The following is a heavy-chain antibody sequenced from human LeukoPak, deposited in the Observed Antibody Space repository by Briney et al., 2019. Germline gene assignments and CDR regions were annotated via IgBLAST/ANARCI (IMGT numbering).Heavy chain of an antibody. Sequence: KLGESLKISCKGSGYSFTSYWIGWVRQMPGKGLEWMGIIYPGDSDTRYSPSFQGQVTISADKSISTAYLQWSSLKASDTAMYYCARHLSDYGDQENYFDYWGREPWSPSPQ. CDR3: ARHLSDYGDQENYFDY. V-gene: IGHV5-51*01. CDR2: IYPGDSDT. J-gene: IGHJ4*02. CDR1: GYSFTSYW. D-gene: IGHD4-17*01.